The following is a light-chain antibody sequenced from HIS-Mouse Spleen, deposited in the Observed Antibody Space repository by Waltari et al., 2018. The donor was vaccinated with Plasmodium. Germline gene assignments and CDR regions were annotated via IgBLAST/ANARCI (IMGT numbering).Light chain of an antibody. V-gene: IGLV3-10*01. CDR2: EDS. J-gene: IGLJ3*02. CDR1: ALPKNY. CDR3: YSTDSSGNHRV. Sequence: SYELTQPPSVSVSPGQTARTTCSGDALPKNYASWYQQKSGQAPVLVIYEDSKRPSGTPERFSGSSSGTMATLTISGAQVEDEADYYCYSTDSSGNHRVFGGGTKLTVL.